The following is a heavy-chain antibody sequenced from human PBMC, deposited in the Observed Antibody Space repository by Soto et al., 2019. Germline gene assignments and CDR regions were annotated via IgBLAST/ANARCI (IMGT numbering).Heavy chain of an antibody. Sequence: QVQLVESGGGVVQHGRSLRLSCAASGFTFSSYAMHWVRQAPGKGLEWVAVISYDGSNKYYADSVKGRFTISRDNSKNTLYLQMNSLRAEDTAVYYCARGHGYSYGTRYDYWGQGTLVTVSS. D-gene: IGHD5-18*01. V-gene: IGHV3-30-3*01. CDR3: ARGHGYSYGTRYDY. CDR1: GFTFSSYA. J-gene: IGHJ4*02. CDR2: ISYDGSNK.